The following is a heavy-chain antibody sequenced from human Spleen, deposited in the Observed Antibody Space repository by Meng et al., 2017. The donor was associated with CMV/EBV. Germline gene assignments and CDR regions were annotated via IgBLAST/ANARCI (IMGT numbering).Heavy chain of an antibody. Sequence: TSGVGVGWIRQPPGKALEWLALIYWNDDKRYSPSLKSRLTITKDTSKNQVVLTMTNMDPVDTATYYCAHQISDNWNYGYYYYYGMDVWGQGTTVTVSS. V-gene: IGHV2-5*01. CDR1: TSGVG. D-gene: IGHD1-7*01. J-gene: IGHJ6*02. CDR3: AHQISDNWNYGYYYYYGMDV. CDR2: IYWNDDK.